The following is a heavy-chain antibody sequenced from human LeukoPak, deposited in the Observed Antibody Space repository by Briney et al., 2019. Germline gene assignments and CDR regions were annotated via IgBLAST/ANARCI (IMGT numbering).Heavy chain of an antibody. CDR3: ARGLPEVYYYGMDV. CDR2: IYYSRST. V-gene: IGHV4-59*01. J-gene: IGHJ6*02. D-gene: IGHD1-14*01. CDR1: GGSISSYY. Sequence: SETLSLTCTVSGGSISSYYWSWIRQPPGKGLEWIGYIYYSRSTNYNPSLKSRVTISVDTSKNQFSLKLSSVTAADTAVYYCARGLPEVYYYGMDVWGQGTTVTVSS.